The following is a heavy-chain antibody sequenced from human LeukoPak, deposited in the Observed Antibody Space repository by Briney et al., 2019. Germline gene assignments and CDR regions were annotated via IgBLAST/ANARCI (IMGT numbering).Heavy chain of an antibody. CDR3: AREVVLSTSAWFEY. Sequence: GGSLRLSCAVSGFTFRSYWMSWVRQARGRGLEWVADKKEEGNEKYYQDSGKGRFTNSRDNAKNSLYLQMNSLRAEDTAVYYCAREVVLSTSAWFEYWGQGTLVTVSS. CDR1: GFTFRSYW. J-gene: IGHJ4*02. D-gene: IGHD3-22*01. V-gene: IGHV3-7*01. CDR2: KKEEGNEK.